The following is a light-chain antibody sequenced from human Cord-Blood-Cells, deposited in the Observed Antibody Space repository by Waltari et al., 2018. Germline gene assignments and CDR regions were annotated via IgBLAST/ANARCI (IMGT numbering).Light chain of an antibody. CDR3: QAWDSSTVV. Sequence: SYELTQPPSVSVSPGQTASITCSGDKLGDKYACWYQQKPDQSPVLVIYQDSKRHAGIPERFSGSNSGNTATLTISGTQAMDEADYYCQAWDSSTVVFGGGTKLTVL. V-gene: IGLV3-1*01. CDR1: KLGDKY. J-gene: IGLJ2*01. CDR2: QDS.